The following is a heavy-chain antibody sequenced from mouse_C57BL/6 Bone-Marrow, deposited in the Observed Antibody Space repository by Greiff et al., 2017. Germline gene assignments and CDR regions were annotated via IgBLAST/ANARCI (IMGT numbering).Heavy chain of an antibody. D-gene: IGHD1-1*01. CDR2: IHPNSGST. J-gene: IGHJ2*01. Sequence: QVQLQQPGAELVKPGASVKLSCKASGYTFTSYWMHWVKQRPGQGLEWIGMIHPNSGSTNYNEKFKSKATLTVDKSSSTAYMQLSSLTSEDSAVYYRARTDYYGSSYRYWGQGNNLKVAS. V-gene: IGHV1-64*01. CDR3: ARTDYYGSSYRY. CDR1: GYTFTSYW.